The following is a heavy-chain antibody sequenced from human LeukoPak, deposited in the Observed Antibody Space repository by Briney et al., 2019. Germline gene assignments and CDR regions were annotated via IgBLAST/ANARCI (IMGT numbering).Heavy chain of an antibody. D-gene: IGHD3-22*01. Sequence: GGSLRLSCEASGFTSFNFPMNWVRKAPGKGLEWVSHIRSDGTITYADSVKGRFTISRDNSKKTVYLQMNSLGEDDTAVYYCAKDRDLSDSSTYSVHWGQGTLVTVSS. V-gene: IGHV3-48*02. J-gene: IGHJ4*02. CDR2: IRSDGTI. CDR3: AKDRDLSDSSTYSVH. CDR1: GFTSFNFP.